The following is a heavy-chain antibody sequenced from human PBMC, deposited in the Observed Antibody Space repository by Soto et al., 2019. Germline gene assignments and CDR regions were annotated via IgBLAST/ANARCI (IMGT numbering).Heavy chain of an antibody. CDR1: GITFDDYA. Sequence: SLRLSCAASGITFDDYAMHWVRQAPGKGLEWVSGISLNSGQIRYADSVKGRFTISRDNAKNSLYLQMNSLRAEDTALYFCAKDVIPTVTTLGVSYYSYGMDVWGQGTTVTVSS. D-gene: IGHD4-17*01. CDR2: ISLNSGQI. CDR3: AKDVIPTVTTLGVSYYSYGMDV. V-gene: IGHV3-9*01. J-gene: IGHJ6*02.